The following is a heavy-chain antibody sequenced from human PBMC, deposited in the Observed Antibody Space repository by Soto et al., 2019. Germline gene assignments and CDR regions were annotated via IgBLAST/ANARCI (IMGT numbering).Heavy chain of an antibody. J-gene: IGHJ3*02. CDR2: IYHSGST. V-gene: IGHV4-38-2*01. Sequence: PSETLSLTCAVSGYSISSGYYWGWIRQPPGKGLEWIGSIYHSGSTYYNPSLKSRVTISVDTSKNQFSLKLSSVTAADTAVYYCARRNLGATPDAFDIWGQGTMFTVSS. CDR1: GYSISSGYY. CDR3: ARRNLGATPDAFDI. D-gene: IGHD1-26*01.